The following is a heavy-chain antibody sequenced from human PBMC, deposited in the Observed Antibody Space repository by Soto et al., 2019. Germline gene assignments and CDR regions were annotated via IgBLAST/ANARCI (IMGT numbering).Heavy chain of an antibody. D-gene: IGHD3-10*01. CDR3: ARGVRDGSGSYYNV. Sequence: QVQLQQWGAGLLKPSETLSLTCAVYGGSFSGYYWSWIRQPPGKGLEWIGEVNHSGSTNYNRSFQSRVTIAVATSKNQFSLKLSSVTAADTAVYYCARGVRDGSGSYYNVWGQGTLVTVSS. CDR2: VNHSGST. V-gene: IGHV4-34*01. J-gene: IGHJ4*02. CDR1: GGSFSGYY.